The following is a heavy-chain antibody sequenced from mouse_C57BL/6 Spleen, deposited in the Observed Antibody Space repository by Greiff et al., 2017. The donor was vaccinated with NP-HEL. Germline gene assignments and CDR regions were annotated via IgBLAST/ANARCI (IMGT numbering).Heavy chain of an antibody. J-gene: IGHJ4*01. CDR2: INPSNGGT. D-gene: IGHD2-3*01. CDR3: ASLSSIYYYAMDY. Sequence: VQLQQSGTELVKPGASVKLSCKASGYTFTSYWMHWVKQRPGQGLEWIGNINPSNGGTNYNEKFKSKATLTVDKSSSTAYMQLSSLTSEDSAVYYCASLSSIYYYAMDYWGQGTSVTVSS. V-gene: IGHV1-53*01. CDR1: GYTFTSYW.